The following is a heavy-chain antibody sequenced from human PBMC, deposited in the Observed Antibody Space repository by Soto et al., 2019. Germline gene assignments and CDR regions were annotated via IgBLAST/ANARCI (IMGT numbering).Heavy chain of an antibody. J-gene: IGHJ6*02. CDR3: ARARTYYYYGMDV. CDR2: INHSGST. Sequence: SETLSLTCAVYGGSFSGYYWSWIRQPPGKGLEWIGEINHSGSTNYNLSLKSRVTISVDTSKNQFSLKLSSVTAAGTAVYYCARARTYYYYGMDVWGQGTTVTVSS. V-gene: IGHV4-34*01. CDR1: GGSFSGYY.